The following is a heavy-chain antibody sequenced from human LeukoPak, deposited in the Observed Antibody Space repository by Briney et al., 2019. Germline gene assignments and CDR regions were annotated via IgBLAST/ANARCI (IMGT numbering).Heavy chain of an antibody. CDR1: GFTFSDYY. V-gene: IGHV3-11*04. CDR2: ISSSGSTI. D-gene: IGHD3-10*01. J-gene: IGHJ5*02. Sequence: PGGSLRLSCAASGFTFSDYYMSWIRQAPGKGLEWASYISSSGSTIYYADSVKGRFTISRDNAKNSLYLQMNSLRAEDAAVYYCASIALYYYGSGSSNWFDPWGQGTLVTVSS. CDR3: ASIALYYYGSGSSNWFDP.